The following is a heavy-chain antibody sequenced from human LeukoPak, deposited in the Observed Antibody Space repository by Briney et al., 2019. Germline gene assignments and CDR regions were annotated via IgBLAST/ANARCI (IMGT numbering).Heavy chain of an antibody. CDR2: ISGSGGST. J-gene: IGHJ4*02. Sequence: PGGSLRLSCAASGSTFSDYAMSWVRQAPGKGLEWVSVISGSGGSTYYADSVKGRFTISRDNSKNTLYLQMSSLSAEDTAVYFCANRGFSGSLDNWGQGTLVTVSS. V-gene: IGHV3-23*01. CDR3: ANRGFSGSLDN. CDR1: GSTFSDYA. D-gene: IGHD5-12*01.